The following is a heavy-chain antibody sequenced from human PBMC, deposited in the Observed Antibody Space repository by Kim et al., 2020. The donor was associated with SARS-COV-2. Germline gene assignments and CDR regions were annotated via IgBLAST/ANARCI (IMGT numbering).Heavy chain of an antibody. V-gene: IGHV3-23*01. D-gene: IGHD2-2*01. J-gene: IGHJ4*02. CDR3: AKDRKGYCSSTSCYPNGFDY. Sequence: RFTISRDNSKNTLYLQMNSLRAEDTAVYYCAKDRKGYCSSTSCYPNGFDYWGQGTLVTVSS.